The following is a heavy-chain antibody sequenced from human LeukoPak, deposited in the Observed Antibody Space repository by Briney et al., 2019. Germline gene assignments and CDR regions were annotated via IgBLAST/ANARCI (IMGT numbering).Heavy chain of an antibody. J-gene: IGHJ4*02. CDR3: AKESGKFDY. Sequence: GGSLRLSCVVSAINFADYAMHWVRQPPGKGLEWVSLISADGGSTFSADSVKGRFSISRDNSKNSLYLQMNSLRSEDTAMYYCAKESGKFDYWGQGTLVAVSS. V-gene: IGHV3-43*02. CDR1: AINFADYA. CDR2: ISADGGST.